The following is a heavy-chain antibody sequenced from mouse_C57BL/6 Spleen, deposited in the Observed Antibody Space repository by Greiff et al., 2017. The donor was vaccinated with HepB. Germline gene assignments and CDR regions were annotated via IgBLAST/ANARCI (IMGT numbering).Heavy chain of an antibody. CDR2: IWSDGST. V-gene: IGHV2-6-1*01. D-gene: IGHD1-1*01. Sequence: VQRVESGPGLVAPSQSLSITCTVSGFSLTSYGVHWVRQPPGKGLEWLVVIWSDGSTTYNSALKSRLSISKDNSKSQVFLKMNSLQTDDTAMYYCARQGYYGSSYRYAMDYWGQGTSVTVSS. CDR3: ARQGYYGSSYRYAMDY. J-gene: IGHJ4*01. CDR1: GFSLTSYG.